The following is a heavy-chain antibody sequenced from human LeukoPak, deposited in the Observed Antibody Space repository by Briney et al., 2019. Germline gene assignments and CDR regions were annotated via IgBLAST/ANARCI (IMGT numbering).Heavy chain of an antibody. CDR1: GFTFSSYG. V-gene: IGHV3-30*02. J-gene: IGHJ4*02. Sequence: PGGSLRLSCAASGFTFSSYGMHWARQAPGKGLEWVAFIRYDGSNKYYADSVKGRFTISRDNSKNTLYLQMNSLRAEDTAVYYCAKDPGPETTIFGVVIGNYFDYWGQGTLVTVSS. D-gene: IGHD3-3*01. CDR3: AKDPGPETTIFGVVIGNYFDY. CDR2: IRYDGSNK.